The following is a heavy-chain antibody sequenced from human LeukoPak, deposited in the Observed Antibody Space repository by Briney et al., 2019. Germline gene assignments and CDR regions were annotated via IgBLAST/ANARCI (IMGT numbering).Heavy chain of an antibody. CDR2: IRSDRSDK. CDR1: GFPFSSYV. V-gene: IGHV3-33*01. Sequence: GGSLRLSCAASGFPFSSYVMHWVRQAPGKGLEWVAIIRSDRSDKYYADSVKGRFTISRDNSKNTLYLQLNSLRAEDTAVYYCARSYGDATFDYWGQGTLVTVSS. J-gene: IGHJ4*02. CDR3: ARSYGDATFDY. D-gene: IGHD4-17*01.